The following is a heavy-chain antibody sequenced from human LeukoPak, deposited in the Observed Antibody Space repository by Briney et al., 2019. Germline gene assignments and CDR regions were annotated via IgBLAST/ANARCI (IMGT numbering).Heavy chain of an antibody. CDR1: GLTFNSHS. V-gene: IGHV3-23*01. Sequence: GGSLRLSCVASGLTFNSHSMSWVRQAPGMGLEWVSAVSTNGDVTFYADSVKGRFTISRDNSKNTLFLQMISLRAEDTAVYYCAKLSLSGRSQSADYWAREPWSPSPQ. CDR2: VSTNGDVT. D-gene: IGHD3-10*01. CDR3: AKLSLSGRSQSADY. J-gene: IGHJ4*02.